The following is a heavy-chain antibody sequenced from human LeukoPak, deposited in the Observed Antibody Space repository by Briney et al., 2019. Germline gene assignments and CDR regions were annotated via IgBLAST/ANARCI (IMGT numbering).Heavy chain of an antibody. V-gene: IGHV4-39*01. Sequence: PSETLSLTCTVSGGSISSSSYHWGWIRQPPGKGLEWIGSIYYSGSTYYNPSLKSRVTISVDTSKNQFSLKLSSVTAADTAVYYCARHDPRGSSRPSPYYFDYWGQGTLVTVSS. CDR1: GGSISSSSYH. J-gene: IGHJ4*02. D-gene: IGHD6-13*01. CDR3: ARHDPRGSSRPSPYYFDY. CDR2: IYYSGST.